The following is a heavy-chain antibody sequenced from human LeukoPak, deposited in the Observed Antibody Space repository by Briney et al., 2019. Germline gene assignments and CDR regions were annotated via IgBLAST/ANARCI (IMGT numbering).Heavy chain of an antibody. Sequence: PSETLSLTCTVSGGSISSGDYYWSWIRQPPGKGLEWIGYIYYSGSTYYNPSLKSRVTISVDTSKDQFSLKLSSVTAADTAVYYCAGEGPFPGVVTRWGQGTLVTVSS. J-gene: IGHJ4*02. CDR3: AGEGPFPGVVTR. CDR2: IYYSGST. D-gene: IGHD3-3*01. CDR1: GGSISSGDYY. V-gene: IGHV4-30-4*01.